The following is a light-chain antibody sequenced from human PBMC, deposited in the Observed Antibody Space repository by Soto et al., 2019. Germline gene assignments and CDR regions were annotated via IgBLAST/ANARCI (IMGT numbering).Light chain of an antibody. Sequence: QSVLTQPPSVSGAPGQRLTISCTGSTSNIGADYDVYWYQVLPGTAPKLLIYGNSIRSSGVPDRFSGSKSGTSASLAITGLQAEDEAEYYCQSYDSSLTGVFGTGTKVTVL. CDR3: QSYDSSLTGV. J-gene: IGLJ1*01. V-gene: IGLV1-40*01. CDR2: GNS. CDR1: TSNIGADYD.